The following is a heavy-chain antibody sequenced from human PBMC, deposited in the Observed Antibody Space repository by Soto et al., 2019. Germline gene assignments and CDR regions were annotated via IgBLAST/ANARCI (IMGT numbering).Heavy chain of an antibody. CDR2: IYYSGST. CDR1: GGSISSGGYY. D-gene: IGHD6-13*01. CDR3: ARDQDSSSWYPSFGY. Sequence: QVQLQESGPGLVKPSQTLSLTCTVSGGSISSGGYYWSWIRQHPGKGLEWIGYIYYSGSTYYNPSIKSRVTISVDTSKNQFSMKLSSVTAADTAVYYCARDQDSSSWYPSFGYCGQGTLVTVSS. V-gene: IGHV4-31*03. J-gene: IGHJ4*02.